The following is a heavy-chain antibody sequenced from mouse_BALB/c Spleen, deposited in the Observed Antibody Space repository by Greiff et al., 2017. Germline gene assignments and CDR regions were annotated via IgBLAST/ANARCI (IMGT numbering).Heavy chain of an antibody. CDR1: GFTFTDYY. CDR3: ARESGNFFDY. D-gene: IGHD2-1*01. CDR2: IRNKANGYTT. J-gene: IGHJ2*01. V-gene: IGHV7-3*02. Sequence: DVKLVESGGGLVQPGGSLRLSCATSGFTFTDYYMSWVRQPPGKALEWLGFIRNKANGYTTEYSASVKGRFTISRDNSQSILYLQMNTLRAEDSATYYCARESGNFFDYWGQGTTLTVSS.